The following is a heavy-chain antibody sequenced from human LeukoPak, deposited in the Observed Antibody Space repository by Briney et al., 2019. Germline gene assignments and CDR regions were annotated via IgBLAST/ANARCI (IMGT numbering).Heavy chain of an antibody. CDR1: GGSIA. D-gene: IGHD2-8*01. CDR3: ARDQDRNGYFDY. J-gene: IGHJ4*02. CDR2: IYFLGSS. V-gene: IGHV4-31*03. Sequence: SQTLSPTCNVPGGSIAWIRHPPGEGLERLGYIYFLGSSYYNPSHKSRLDLSFDSSKNQFSLQLSPVTAADSAVYFCARDQDRNGYFDYWGEGVLGTVSS.